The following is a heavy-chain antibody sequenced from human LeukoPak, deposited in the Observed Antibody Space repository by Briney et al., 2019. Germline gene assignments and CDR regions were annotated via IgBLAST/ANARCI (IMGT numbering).Heavy chain of an antibody. CDR3: ARGPIAVAGTGYRY. V-gene: IGHV4-34*01. Sequence: SETLSLTCTVSGGSISSYYWSWIRQPPGKGLEWIGEINHSGSTNYNPSLKSRVTISVDTSKNQFSLKLSSVTAADTAVYYCARGPIAVAGTGYRYWGQGTLVTVSS. CDR2: INHSGST. D-gene: IGHD6-19*01. J-gene: IGHJ4*02. CDR1: GGSISSYY.